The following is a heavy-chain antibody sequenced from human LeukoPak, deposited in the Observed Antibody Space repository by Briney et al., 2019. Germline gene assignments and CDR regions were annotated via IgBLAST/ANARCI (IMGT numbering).Heavy chain of an antibody. CDR1: GGSLSNYY. V-gene: IGHV4-59*01. J-gene: IGHJ4*02. CDR2: IYYSGST. D-gene: IGHD3-9*01. CDR3: AGMPDFLTGLAS. Sequence: PSETLSLTCTVSGGSLSNYYWNWIRQPPGKGLEWIAYIYYSGSTNYNPSLKSRVTISLDTSKNQFSLKLSSVTTADTAVYYCAGMPDFLTGLASGGGETLVTVSS.